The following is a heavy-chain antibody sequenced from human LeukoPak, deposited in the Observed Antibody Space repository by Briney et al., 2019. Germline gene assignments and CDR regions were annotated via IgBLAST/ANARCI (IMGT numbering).Heavy chain of an antibody. CDR2: ICSGGKT. V-gene: IGHV3-66*01. D-gene: IGHD3-10*01. Sequence: PGGSLRLSCAASGFTVSSNDMTWVRQTPGKGLEWVSIICSGGKTYYADSVKGRFTISRDNSKNTLYLQMNSLRAEDTAVFYCARDRPGDGYFDYWGQGTLVTVSS. CDR1: GFTVSSND. CDR3: ARDRPGDGYFDY. J-gene: IGHJ4*02.